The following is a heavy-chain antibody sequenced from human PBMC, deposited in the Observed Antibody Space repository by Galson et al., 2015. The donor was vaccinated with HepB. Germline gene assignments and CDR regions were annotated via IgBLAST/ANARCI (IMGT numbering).Heavy chain of an antibody. V-gene: IGHV3-30*18. D-gene: IGHD3-3*01. CDR1: GFTFSSYG. CDR2: ISYDGSNK. J-gene: IGHJ4*02. CDR3: AKDKKAASEYDFWSGYSKEAYYFDY. Sequence: SLRLSCAASGFTFSSYGMHWVRQAPGKGLEWVAVISYDGSNKYYADSVKGRFTISRDNSKNTLYLQMNSLRAEDTAVYYCAKDKKAASEYDFWSGYSKEAYYFDYWGQGTLVTVSS.